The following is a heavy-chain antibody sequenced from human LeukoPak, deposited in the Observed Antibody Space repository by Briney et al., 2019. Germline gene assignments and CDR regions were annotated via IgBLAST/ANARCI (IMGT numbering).Heavy chain of an antibody. CDR3: AKEMRFQQWTYDY. J-gene: IGHJ4*02. V-gene: IGHV3-23*01. CDR1: GFTFSSSA. CDR2: ISGNGGTT. D-gene: IGHD6-19*01. Sequence: GGSLRLSCAASGFTFSSSAMSWVRQAPGKGLEWVSGISGNGGTTYYADSVKGRFTISRDNSKNTLYLQMNSLRAEDTAVYYCAKEMRFQQWTYDYWGQGTLVTVSS.